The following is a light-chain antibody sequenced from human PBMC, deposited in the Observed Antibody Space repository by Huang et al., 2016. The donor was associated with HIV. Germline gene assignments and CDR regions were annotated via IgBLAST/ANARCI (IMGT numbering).Light chain of an antibody. CDR3: QQYYTTPWT. J-gene: IGKJ1*01. V-gene: IGKV4-1*01. CDR2: WAS. Sequence: DIVMTQSPDSLAVSLGERATINCKSGQSILYSSNNKNYLAWFQPKPGQPPKRLIYWASTRASGVPDLFSGSGSGTDFTLTISGLQADDVAVYYCQQYYTTPWTFGQGTKVEIK. CDR1: QSILYSSNNKNY.